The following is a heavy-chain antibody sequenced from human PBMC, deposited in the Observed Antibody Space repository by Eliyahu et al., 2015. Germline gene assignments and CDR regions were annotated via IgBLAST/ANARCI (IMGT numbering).Heavy chain of an antibody. CDR2: INHSGST. J-gene: IGHJ4*02. D-gene: IGHD3-16*01. V-gene: IGHV4-34*01. Sequence: QVQLQQWGAGLLKPSETLSLTCAVYGGSFXGYYXSWIRQPPGKGLEWIGEINHSGSTNYNPSLKSRVTISVDTSKNQFSLKLSSVTAADTAVYYCARSLFRLGERVVKWGQGTLVTVSS. CDR3: ARSLFRLGERVVK. CDR1: GGSFXGYY.